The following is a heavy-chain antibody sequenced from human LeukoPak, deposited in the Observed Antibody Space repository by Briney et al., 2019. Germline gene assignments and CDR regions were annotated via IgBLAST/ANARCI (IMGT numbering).Heavy chain of an antibody. CDR3: ARERGSGSYHPFDP. CDR1: GFTVGTNY. Sequence: AGGSLRLSCAASGFTVGTNYMSWVRQAPGKGLEWVSLIYSGSSTYYANSVKGRFTISRDNSKNTVYLQMNSLRVDDTAVYYCARERGSGSYHPFDPWGQGTLATVSS. V-gene: IGHV3-53*01. CDR2: IYSGSST. D-gene: IGHD3-10*01. J-gene: IGHJ5*02.